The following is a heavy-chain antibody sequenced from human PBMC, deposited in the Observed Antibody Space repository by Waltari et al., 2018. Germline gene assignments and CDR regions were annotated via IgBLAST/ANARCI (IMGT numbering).Heavy chain of an antibody. D-gene: IGHD6-13*01. Sequence: QVQLQQWGAGLLKPSETLSLTCAVYGGSFSGYYWSWIRQPPGKGLEWIGEINHSGSTNYNPSLKSRVTRSVDTSKNQFSLKLSSVTAADTAVYYCARVRQLVGGLYYYYYYGMDVWGQGTTVTVSS. CDR1: GGSFSGYY. CDR3: ARVRQLVGGLYYYYYYGMDV. V-gene: IGHV4-34*01. CDR2: INHSGST. J-gene: IGHJ6*02.